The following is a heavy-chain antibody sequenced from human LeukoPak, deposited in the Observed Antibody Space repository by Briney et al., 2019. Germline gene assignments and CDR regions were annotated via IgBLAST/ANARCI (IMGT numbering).Heavy chain of an antibody. CDR2: IYYSGST. CDR3: ARDSGSYSIDY. CDR1: GGSVSSGSYY. Sequence: SETLSLTCTVSGGSVSSGSYYWSWIRQPPGQGLEWIGYIYYSGSTNYNPSLKSRVTISVDTSKNQFSLKLSSVTAADTAVYYCARDSGSYSIDYWGQETLVTVSS. D-gene: IGHD1-26*01. J-gene: IGHJ4*02. V-gene: IGHV4-61*01.